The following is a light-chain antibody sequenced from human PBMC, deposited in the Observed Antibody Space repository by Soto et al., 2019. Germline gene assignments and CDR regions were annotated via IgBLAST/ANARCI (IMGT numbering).Light chain of an antibody. CDR1: EDMEKN. CDR3: HHHHTLPSALT. CDR2: EAS. V-gene: IGKV1-33*01. J-gene: IGKJ4*01. Sequence: DIQMTQSPSSLSASVGDRVTITCQASEDMEKNRNWYQQKPGKDPKVLIYEASNLETGVPSRFRGSGYGTDFTLTITTLRPEDLATYSCHHHHTLPSALTFGGGNKVEVK.